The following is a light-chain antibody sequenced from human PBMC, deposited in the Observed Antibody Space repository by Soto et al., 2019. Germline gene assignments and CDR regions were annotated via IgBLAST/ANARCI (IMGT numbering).Light chain of an antibody. CDR3: QQSYSTPYT. J-gene: IGKJ2*01. CDR1: QSISSY. V-gene: IGKV1-39*01. CDR2: ATS. Sequence: DIQMTKSPSSLSASVGDRVTITCRASQSISSYLNWYQQKPGRAPNLLIYATSTLQIGVPSRFSGSGSGTDFTLTISSLQPDDFATYYCQQSYSTPYTFGQGTKLEIK.